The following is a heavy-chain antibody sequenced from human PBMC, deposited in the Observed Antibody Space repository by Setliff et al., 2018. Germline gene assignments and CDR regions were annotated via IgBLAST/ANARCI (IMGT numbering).Heavy chain of an antibody. V-gene: IGHV5-10-1*01. Sequence: ESLQISCRGSEYSFIDYWISWVRQKPGGGLEWMGKVDPSDSYATYGPSFQGHVIISVDTSINTVYLQWSRLEASDSGIYYCARPIESSRWHPFDSWGQGTLVTVSS. D-gene: IGHD2-2*01. J-gene: IGHJ5*01. CDR1: EYSFIDYW. CDR3: ARPIESSRWHPFDS. CDR2: VDPSDSYA.